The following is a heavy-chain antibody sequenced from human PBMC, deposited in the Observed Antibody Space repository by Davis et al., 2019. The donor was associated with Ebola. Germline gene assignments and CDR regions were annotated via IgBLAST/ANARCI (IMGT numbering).Heavy chain of an antibody. CDR3: ARDQRIAARRYYYYGMDV. Sequence: GGSLRLSCAASGFTFSSYAMSWVRQAPGKGLEWVSAISGSGGSTYYADSVKGRFTISRDNSKNTLYLQMNSLRAEDTAVYYCARDQRIAARRYYYYGMDVWGQGTTVTVSS. D-gene: IGHD6-6*01. J-gene: IGHJ6*02. CDR2: ISGSGGST. V-gene: IGHV3-23*01. CDR1: GFTFSSYA.